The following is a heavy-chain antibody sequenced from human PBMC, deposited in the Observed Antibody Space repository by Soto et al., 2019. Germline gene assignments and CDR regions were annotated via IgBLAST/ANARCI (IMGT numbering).Heavy chain of an antibody. J-gene: IGHJ4*01. Sequence: QVQLQESGPGLVKPSQTLSLTCTVSGGSISSGGYYWSWIRQHPGKGLEWIGYIYYSGSTYYNPSLKSXXTXSXXPSKSPSSLKLSSVPAADTAVYYCARLEAGYGPDYWGQGTLVTVSS. CDR2: IYYSGST. V-gene: IGHV4-31*03. CDR3: ARLEAGYGPDY. CDR1: GGSISSGGYY. D-gene: IGHD5-18*01.